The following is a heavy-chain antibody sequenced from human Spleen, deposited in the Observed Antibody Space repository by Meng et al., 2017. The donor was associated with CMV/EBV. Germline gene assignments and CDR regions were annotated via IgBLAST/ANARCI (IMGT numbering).Heavy chain of an antibody. D-gene: IGHD4-17*01. CDR3: VRDRNYGVYLGSDY. V-gene: IGHV3-9*01. CDR2: IRWNSGNM. CDR1: GFTFDDHA. Sequence: GGPLRLSCVASGFTFDDHAMHWVRQAPGKGLEWVSGIRWNSGNMGYADSVKGRFTISRDNAKNSLYLQMDNLGTEDTALYYCVRDRNYGVYLGSDYWGQGTLVTVSS. J-gene: IGHJ4*02.